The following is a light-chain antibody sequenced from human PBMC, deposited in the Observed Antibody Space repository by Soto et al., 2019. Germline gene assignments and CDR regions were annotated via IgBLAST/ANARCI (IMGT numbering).Light chain of an antibody. V-gene: IGKV1-5*01. Sequence: DIQMTQSPSTLSASVGDRVTITCRASQSISGWLAWYQQRPGKAAKLLIYDASSLQTGLPSRFSGSGSGTEFTLTLSGRKPDDFADYYCQQYENSPWTFGQGTKVEVK. CDR2: DAS. CDR3: QQYENSPWT. J-gene: IGKJ1*01. CDR1: QSISGW.